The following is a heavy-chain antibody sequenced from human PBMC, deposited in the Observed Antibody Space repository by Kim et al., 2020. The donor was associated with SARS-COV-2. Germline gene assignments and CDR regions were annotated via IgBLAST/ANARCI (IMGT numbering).Heavy chain of an antibody. CDR3: PRLWATVTPYYFDY. Sequence: SETLSLTCTVSGGSISSYYWSWIRQPPGKGLEWIGYIYYSGSTNYNPSLKSRVTISVDTSNNQFSLKLSSVTAADTAVYYCPRLWATVTPYYFDYWGQGTLVTVSS. CDR2: IYYSGST. V-gene: IGHV4-59*08. CDR1: GGSISSYY. J-gene: IGHJ4*02. D-gene: IGHD4-17*01.